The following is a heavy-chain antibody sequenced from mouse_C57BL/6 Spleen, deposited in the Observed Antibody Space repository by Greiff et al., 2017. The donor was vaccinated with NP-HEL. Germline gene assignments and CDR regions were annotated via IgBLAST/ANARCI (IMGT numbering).Heavy chain of an antibody. D-gene: IGHD3-3*01. CDR2: IRNKANGYTT. CDR3: ARYGGDVPAFDY. CDR1: GFTFTDYY. Sequence: VQLKESGGGLVQPGGSLSLSCAASGFTFTDYYMSWVRQPPGKALEWLGFIRNKANGYTTEYSASVKGRFTISRDNSQSILYLQMNALRAEDSATYYCARYGGDVPAFDYWGQGTTLTVSS. V-gene: IGHV7-3*01. J-gene: IGHJ2*01.